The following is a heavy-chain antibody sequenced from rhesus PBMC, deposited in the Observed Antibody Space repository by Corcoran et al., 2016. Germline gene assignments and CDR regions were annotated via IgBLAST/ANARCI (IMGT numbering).Heavy chain of an antibody. V-gene: IGHV1S2*01. CDR3: ARLMEVADV. Sequence: QVQLVQSGAEVKKPGSSVKVSCKASGYTFTDYYMHWVRQAPRQGLEWMGWINPYNGKTKYAQKFQGRVTMTRDTSTSTAYMELSSLRSEDTAVYYCARLMEVADVWGPGVLVTVSS. CDR1: GYTFTDYY. D-gene: IGHD2-33*01. J-gene: IGHJ5-1*01. CDR2: INPYNGKT.